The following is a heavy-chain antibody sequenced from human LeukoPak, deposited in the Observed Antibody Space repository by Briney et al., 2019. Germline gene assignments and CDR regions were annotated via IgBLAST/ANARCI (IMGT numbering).Heavy chain of an antibody. Sequence: GGSLRLSCAASGFTFNNFAMNWVRQAPGKGLEWVSYISSSGTTTYYADSVKGRFTLSRDNAKSSLYLQMNSLRAEDTAVFYCATTFTIFGLIDDWGQGTLVTVSS. J-gene: IGHJ4*02. CDR1: GFTFNNFA. D-gene: IGHD3/OR15-3a*01. CDR3: ATTFTIFGLIDD. V-gene: IGHV3-48*03. CDR2: ISSSGTTT.